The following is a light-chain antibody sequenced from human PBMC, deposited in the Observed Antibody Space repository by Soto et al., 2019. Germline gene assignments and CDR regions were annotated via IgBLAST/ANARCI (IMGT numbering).Light chain of an antibody. V-gene: IGLV2-8*01. Sequence: QSALTQPPSASGSPGQSVTISCTGTSSDVGGYKYVSWYQQHPGKAPKLLIYEVTKRPSGVPDRFSGSKSGNTASLTVSGLQAEDEADYYCSSYAGSNNVVFGVGTKLTVL. CDR2: EVT. CDR3: SSYAGSNNVV. J-gene: IGLJ2*01. CDR1: SSDVGGYKY.